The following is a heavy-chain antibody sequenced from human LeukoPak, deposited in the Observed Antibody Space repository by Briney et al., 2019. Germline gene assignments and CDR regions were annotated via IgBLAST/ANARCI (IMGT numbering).Heavy chain of an antibody. V-gene: IGHV1-69*13. J-gene: IGHJ4*02. CDR3: ARGGIAAAAPRFYFDY. CDR2: IIPVFGTA. CDR1: GGTFSSYA. Sequence: SVKVSCKASGGTFSSYAISWVRQAPGQGLEWMGGIIPVFGTANYAQKFQGRVTITADESTSTAYMELSSLRSEDTAVYYCARGGIAAAAPRFYFDYWGQGTLVTVSS. D-gene: IGHD6-13*01.